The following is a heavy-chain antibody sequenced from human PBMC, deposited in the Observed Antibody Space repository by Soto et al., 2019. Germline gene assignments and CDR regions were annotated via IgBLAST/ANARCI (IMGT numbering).Heavy chain of an antibody. V-gene: IGHV3-9*01. Sequence: PRLSCAASGFTFDKYSMHWVRQAPGKGLEWVSGISWNSNTIAYGDSVKGPFTISIDNAKSSLYLQMNSLRAEETAFYYCAKNNVANWGQGTLVTVSS. CDR2: ISWNSNTI. CDR1: GFTFDKYS. CDR3: AKNNVAN. J-gene: IGHJ4*02.